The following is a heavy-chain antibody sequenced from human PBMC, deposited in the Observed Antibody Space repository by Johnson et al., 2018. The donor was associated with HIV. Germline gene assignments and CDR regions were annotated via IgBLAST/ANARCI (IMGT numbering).Heavy chain of an antibody. Sequence: VQLVESGGGVVQPGRSLRLSCAASGFTFSSYTMHWVRQAPGKGLEWVAVISYHGSNKYYADSVKGRFTISRDNSKNTLYLQMNSMRAEDTAVYYCAKDLQDYYDSSCHDAFDIWGQGTMVPSLQ. CDR1: GFTFSSYT. J-gene: IGHJ3*02. CDR2: ISYHGSNK. CDR3: AKDLQDYYDSSCHDAFDI. V-gene: IGHV3-30*14. D-gene: IGHD3-22*01.